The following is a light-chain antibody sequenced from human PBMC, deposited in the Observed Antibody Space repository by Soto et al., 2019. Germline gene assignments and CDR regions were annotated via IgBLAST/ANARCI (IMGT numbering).Light chain of an antibody. CDR3: TSYITAGTYV. V-gene: IGLV2-14*03. CDR2: DVS. CDR1: SSDVGSYNY. Sequence: QSVLTQPASVSGSPGQSITISCTGTSSDVGSYNYVSWYQQHPGKAPKLMIYDVSNRPSGVSDRFSGSKSGNTASLTISGLQAGDEADYYCTSYITAGTYVFGTGTKVT. J-gene: IGLJ1*01.